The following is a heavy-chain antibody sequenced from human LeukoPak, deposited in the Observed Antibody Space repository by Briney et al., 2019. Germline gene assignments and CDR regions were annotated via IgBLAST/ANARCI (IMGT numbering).Heavy chain of an antibody. CDR1: GFTFSSYW. J-gene: IGHJ4*02. D-gene: IGHD3-3*01. CDR3: AKTKGDYDFWSGYTPYFFDY. V-gene: IGHV3-7*01. Sequence: GGSLRLSCAASGFTFSSYWMSWVRQAPGKGLEWVANIKQDGSEKYYVDSVKGRFTISRDSARNSLYLQMNSLRAEDTAVYYCAKTKGDYDFWSGYTPYFFDYWGQGTLVTVSS. CDR2: IKQDGSEK.